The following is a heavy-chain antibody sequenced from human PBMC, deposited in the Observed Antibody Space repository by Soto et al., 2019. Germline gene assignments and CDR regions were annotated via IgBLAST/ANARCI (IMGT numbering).Heavy chain of an antibody. CDR2: LYSGGNT. CDR1: GFIVSDSY. J-gene: IGHJ4*02. V-gene: IGHV3-53*01. Sequence: EVQMVESGGALIQPGGSLRLSCAASGFIVSDSYMTWVRQAPGKGLEWVSVLYSGGNTYYADSVKGRFTISRDNSKNTLYLQMNSLRDVDTAVYYCARERGRRIDYWGQGTLVTVSS. CDR3: ARERGRRIDY.